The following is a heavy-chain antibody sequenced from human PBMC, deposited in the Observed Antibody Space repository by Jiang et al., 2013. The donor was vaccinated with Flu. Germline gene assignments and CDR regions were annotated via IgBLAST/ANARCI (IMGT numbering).Heavy chain of an antibody. Sequence: GSGLVKPSETLSLTCTVSSYSVSSGYYWAWIRQPPGKGLEWIGSIDHSGSSYYNPSLKSRVTISVDTSKNQFSLKLTSVTAADTAVYYRARWDYSGYNRYYFDYWGQGTLVTVSS. CDR3: ARWDYSGYNRYYFDY. J-gene: IGHJ4*02. D-gene: IGHD5-12*01. V-gene: IGHV4-38-2*02. CDR2: IDHSGSS. CDR1: SYSVSSGYY.